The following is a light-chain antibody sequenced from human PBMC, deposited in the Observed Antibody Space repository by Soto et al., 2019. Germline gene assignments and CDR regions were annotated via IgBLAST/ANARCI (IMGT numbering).Light chain of an antibody. CDR1: QSITTW. Sequence: DIQMTQSPSTLSASVGDRVVITCRASQSITTWLAWYQQKPGKAPKLLIYDASSLESGVPSRFSGSGSGTEFTLTISSLQPDDSATYYCQQYNDYWTFGQGTKVDIK. CDR2: DAS. CDR3: QQYNDYWT. V-gene: IGKV1-5*01. J-gene: IGKJ1*01.